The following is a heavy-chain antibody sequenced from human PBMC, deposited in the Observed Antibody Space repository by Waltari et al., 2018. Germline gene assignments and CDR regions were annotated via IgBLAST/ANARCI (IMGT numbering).Heavy chain of an antibody. CDR2: IRQDGSEK. Sequence: ETHLVASGGGLVQPGGSLRLSCAAPGFTFSSYWMTWVRQAPGKGLEWVANIRQDGSEKYYVDSVKGRFTISRDNAKNSLYLQMNSLKADDTAVYYCARSSSTEFDSWGQGTLVTVSS. D-gene: IGHD2-2*01. V-gene: IGHV3-7*01. CDR1: GFTFSSYW. J-gene: IGHJ4*02. CDR3: ARSSSTEFDS.